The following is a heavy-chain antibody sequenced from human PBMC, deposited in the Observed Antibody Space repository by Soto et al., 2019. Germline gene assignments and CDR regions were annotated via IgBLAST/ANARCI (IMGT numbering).Heavy chain of an antibody. CDR3: ARVWYYDSSGYYAFDY. V-gene: IGHV1-18*01. CDR2: ISAYDGQT. J-gene: IGHJ4*02. Sequence: ASVKVSCKASGDGFSNYGFSWVRQAPGQGLEWMGWISAYDGQTNYTKKFQGRVIMTTDTSSSTAYMELRSLRSDDTAVYYCARVWYYDSSGYYAFDYWGLGTLVTSPQ. CDR1: GDGFSNYG. D-gene: IGHD3-22*01.